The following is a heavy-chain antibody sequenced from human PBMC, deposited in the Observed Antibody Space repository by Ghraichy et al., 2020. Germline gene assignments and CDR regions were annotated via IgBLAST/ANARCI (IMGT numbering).Heavy chain of an antibody. Sequence: GSLRLSCAASGFTFSSYAMHWVRQAPGKGLEWVAVISYDGSNKYYADSVKGRFTISRDNSKNTLYLQMNSLRAEDTAVYYCARGRALFDYWGQGTLVTVSS. V-gene: IGHV3-30-3*01. CDR1: GFTFSSYA. D-gene: IGHD3-10*01. J-gene: IGHJ4*02. CDR2: ISYDGSNK. CDR3: ARGRALFDY.